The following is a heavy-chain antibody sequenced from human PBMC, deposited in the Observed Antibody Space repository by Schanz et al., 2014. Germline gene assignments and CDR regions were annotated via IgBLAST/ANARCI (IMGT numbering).Heavy chain of an antibody. V-gene: IGHV1-2*06. CDR2: INPNSGGT. CDR1: GYTLTDFY. D-gene: IGHD3-3*01. J-gene: IGHJ5*02. CDR3: ARESVSRTRWFDP. Sequence: QVQLVQSGADVKKPGASVKVSCKASGYTLTDFYIHWVRQAPGQGLEWMGRINPNSGGTDYAQKFQGMVTMTRDMSISTAYMELSTLTSDDTAVYYCARESVSRTRWFDPWGQGTLVTVSS.